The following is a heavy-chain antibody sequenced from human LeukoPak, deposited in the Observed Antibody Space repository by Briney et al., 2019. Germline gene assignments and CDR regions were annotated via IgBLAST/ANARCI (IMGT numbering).Heavy chain of an antibody. J-gene: IGHJ4*02. CDR1: GVAVSNNY. D-gene: IGHD1-26*01. V-gene: IGHV3-53*01. CDR3: AVGWELTGMNYFDY. Sequence: GGSLRLSCAASGVAVSNNYMSCVRQAPGKGLEWVSVIYSGSTTYYADSVKGRFTISRDNSKNTVYLQMNSLRVEDTAVYYCAVGWELTGMNYFDYWGQGTLVTVSS. CDR2: IYSGSTT.